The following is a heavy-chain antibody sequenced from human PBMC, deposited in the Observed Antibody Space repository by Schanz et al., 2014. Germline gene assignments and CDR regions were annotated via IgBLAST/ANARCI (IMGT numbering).Heavy chain of an antibody. CDR1: GGSIISSTW. D-gene: IGHD1-26*01. CDR3: VRGVGAWEQRIFDY. J-gene: IGHJ4*02. CDR2: IYHNGDT. Sequence: QVLLQESGPGVVKPSGTLSLTCAVSGGSIISSTWWGWVRQPPGKGLEWIVEIYHNGDTSFNPSLKSPATMSVAKSKKEFSLRLTSLTAADTALYYCVRGVGAWEQRIFDYWGKGTLVTVSS. V-gene: IGHV4-4*02.